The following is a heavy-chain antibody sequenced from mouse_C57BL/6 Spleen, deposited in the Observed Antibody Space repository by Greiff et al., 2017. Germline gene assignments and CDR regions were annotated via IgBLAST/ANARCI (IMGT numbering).Heavy chain of an antibody. Sequence: VQLQQSGAELVKPGASVKISCKASGYAFSSYWMNWVKQRPGKGLEWIGQIYPGDGDTNYNGKFKGKGTLTADKSSSTAYMQLSSRTSEDSAVYCVARTGIDGYYWYIDVWGTGTTVTVSS. D-gene: IGHD2-3*01. V-gene: IGHV1-80*01. CDR2: IYPGDGDT. CDR1: GYAFSSYW. J-gene: IGHJ1*03. CDR3: ARTGIDGYYWYIDV.